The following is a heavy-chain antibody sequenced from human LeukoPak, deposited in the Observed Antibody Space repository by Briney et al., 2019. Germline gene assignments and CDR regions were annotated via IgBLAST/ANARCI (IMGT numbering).Heavy chain of an antibody. CDR1: GFTFSSYA. CDR2: ISGSGGST. Sequence: PGGSLRLSCAATGFTFSSYAMSSVGQAPGKGLEWVSAISGSGGSTYYADSVKGRFTISRDNSMNTLYLQMNSLRAEDTAVYYCAKLWAAVAARPAFDYWGQGTLVTVSS. CDR3: AKLWAAVAARPAFDY. J-gene: IGHJ4*02. D-gene: IGHD6-6*01. V-gene: IGHV3-23*01.